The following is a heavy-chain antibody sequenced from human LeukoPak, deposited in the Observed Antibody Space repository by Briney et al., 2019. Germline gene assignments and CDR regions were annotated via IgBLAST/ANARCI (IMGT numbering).Heavy chain of an antibody. D-gene: IGHD3-3*01. V-gene: IGHV1-69*13. CDR1: GGTFSSYA. CDR3: ARGGITIFGVAPFDY. CDR2: IIPIFGTA. J-gene: IGHJ4*02. Sequence: ASVKVSCKASGGTFSSYAISWVRQAPGQGLEWMGGIIPIFGTANYAQKLQGRVTITADESTSTAYVELSSLRSEDTAVYYCARGGITIFGVAPFDYWGQGTLVTVSS.